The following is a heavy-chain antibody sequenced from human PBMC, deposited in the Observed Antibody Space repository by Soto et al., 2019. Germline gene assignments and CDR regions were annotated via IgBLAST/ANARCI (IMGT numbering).Heavy chain of an antibody. Sequence: QVQLVQSGAEVKKPGSSVKVSCKASGGTFSSYAISWVRQAPGQGLEWMGGIIPIFGTANYAQKFQGRVTITADESPSTADRELTSLRSEDTAVYYCARDVDTAMALGAFDIWGQGTMVSVSS. CDR1: GGTFSSYA. J-gene: IGHJ3*02. D-gene: IGHD5-18*01. CDR3: ARDVDTAMALGAFDI. CDR2: IIPIFGTA. V-gene: IGHV1-69*01.